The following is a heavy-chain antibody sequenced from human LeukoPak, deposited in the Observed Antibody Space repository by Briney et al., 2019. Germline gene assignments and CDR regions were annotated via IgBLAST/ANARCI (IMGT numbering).Heavy chain of an antibody. J-gene: IGHJ6*03. CDR2: IYTSGST. CDR1: GGSISSGSYY. V-gene: IGHV4-61*02. Sequence: SQTLSLTCTVSGGSISSGSYYLSWIRQPAGKGLEWIGRIYTSGSTNYNPSLKSRVTISVDTSKNQFSLMLSSVTAADTAVYYCARGVPYYDSSGYSYYYYYYMDVWGKGTTVTVSS. CDR3: ARGVPYYDSSGYSYYYYYYMDV. D-gene: IGHD3-22*01.